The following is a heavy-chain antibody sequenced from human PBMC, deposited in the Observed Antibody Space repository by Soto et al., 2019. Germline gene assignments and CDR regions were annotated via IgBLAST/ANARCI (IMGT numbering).Heavy chain of an antibody. J-gene: IGHJ4*02. CDR2: TYHRSRWYN. D-gene: IGHD6-6*01. V-gene: IGHV6-1*01. Sequence: SQTLSLTCAISGDSCSSDSAAWNWIRQSPSRGLEWLGRTYHRSRWYNEYAESVKSRITINPDTSKNQFSLQLNSVTPEDTAVYYCARAPGSSADFWGQGILVSVSS. CDR1: GDSCSSDSAA. CDR3: ARAPGSSADF.